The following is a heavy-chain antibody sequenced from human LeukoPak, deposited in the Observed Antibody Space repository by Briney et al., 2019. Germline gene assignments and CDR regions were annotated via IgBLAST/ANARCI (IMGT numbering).Heavy chain of an antibody. Sequence: GGSLRLSCAASGFTFSSYAMSWVRQAPGKGLEGVSAISCSGGSTYYADSVKRRFTISRDNSKNTLYLQMNSLRAEDTAVYYCAKDQHNLAYYYYMDVWGKGTTVTVSS. D-gene: IGHD1-1*01. CDR1: GFTFSSYA. V-gene: IGHV3-23*01. CDR2: ISCSGGST. CDR3: AKDQHNLAYYYYMDV. J-gene: IGHJ6*03.